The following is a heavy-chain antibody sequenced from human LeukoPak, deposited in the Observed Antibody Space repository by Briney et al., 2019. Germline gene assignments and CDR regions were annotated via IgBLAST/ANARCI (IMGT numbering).Heavy chain of an antibody. J-gene: IGHJ5*02. CDR3: ARGDYDFWSGYSIPNWFDP. V-gene: IGHV1-69*02. CDR2: IIPILGIA. Sequence: GSSVKVSCKASGGTFSSYTISWVRQAPGQGLEWMGRIIPILGIANYAQKFQGRVTITADKSTSTAYMELSSLRSEDTAVYYCARGDYDFWSGYSIPNWFDPWGQGTLVTVSS. D-gene: IGHD3-3*01. CDR1: GGTFSSYT.